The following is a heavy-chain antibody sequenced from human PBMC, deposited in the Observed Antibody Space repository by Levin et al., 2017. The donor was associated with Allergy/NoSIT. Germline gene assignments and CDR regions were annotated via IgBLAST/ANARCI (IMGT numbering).Heavy chain of an antibody. V-gene: IGHV3-74*01. CDR3: ALGVAGYSSGWYGDYFAS. CDR1: GFSFSSNW. J-gene: IGHJ4*02. CDR2: INNDGSDT. D-gene: IGHD6-19*01. Sequence: GASVKVSCAASGFSFSSNWMHWVRQAPGKGLVWVSRINNDGSDTTYADSVKGRFTISRDNAKNTLYLQMSNLRAEDTAVYYCALGVAGYSSGWYGDYFASWGQGTLVTVSS.